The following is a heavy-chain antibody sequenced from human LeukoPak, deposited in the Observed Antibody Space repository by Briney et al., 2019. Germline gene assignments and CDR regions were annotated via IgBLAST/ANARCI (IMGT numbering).Heavy chain of an antibody. CDR3: ARAQGGLGFDT. CDR2: IIPILGTV. V-gene: IGHV1-69*11. J-gene: IGHJ4*02. Sequence: ASVTVSCTFSGGTFSNFFINWVRQTPGQGLEWMGMIIPILGTVTYAQKFQGRGTMTADASTSTAYMELTSLRSEDTAIYYCARAQGGLGFDTWGQGTLVTVSS. CDR1: GGTFSNFF. D-gene: IGHD3-16*01.